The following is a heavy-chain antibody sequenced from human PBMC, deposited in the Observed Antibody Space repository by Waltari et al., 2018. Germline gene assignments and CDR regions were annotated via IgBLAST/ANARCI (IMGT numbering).Heavy chain of an antibody. CDR1: GFTFSGYS. CDR3: AREDLGELSCSY. J-gene: IGHJ4*02. Sequence: EVKLVDSVGGLAQPGGSLRLSCEASGFTFSGYSMTWVRQAPGKGLEWVSYISSSSRTIYYADSVKGRFSISRDNVKNSLYLQINSLRAEDTAVYYCAREDLGELSCSYWGQGILVTVSS. CDR2: ISSSSRTI. V-gene: IGHV3-48*04. D-gene: IGHD3-16*02.